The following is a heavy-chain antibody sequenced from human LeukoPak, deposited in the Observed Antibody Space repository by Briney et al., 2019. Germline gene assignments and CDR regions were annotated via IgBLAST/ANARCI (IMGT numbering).Heavy chain of an antibody. D-gene: IGHD6-13*01. CDR2: ISGSGGST. J-gene: IGHJ4*02. V-gene: IGHV3-23*01. CDR3: AKDVGGSWYLAADY. Sequence: PGGSLRLSCAASGFTFSSYAMSWVRQAPGKGLEWVSAISGSGGSTYYADSVKGRFTISRDNSKNTLYLQMNSLRAEDTAVYYCAKDVGGSWYLAADYWGQGTLVTVSS. CDR1: GFTFSSYA.